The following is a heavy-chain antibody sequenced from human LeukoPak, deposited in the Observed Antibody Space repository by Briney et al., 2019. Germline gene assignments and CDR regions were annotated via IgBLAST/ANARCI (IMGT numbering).Heavy chain of an antibody. CDR1: GYSISSGYY. V-gene: IGHV4-38-2*02. Sequence: SETLSLTCTVSGYSISSGYYWGWFRQHPGKGLEWIGRIHSCGSTNYNPSLQNRVTMSVDKTKKQFSLKLSSLTAADTAVYYCARGYGVVPALAFEIWGQGTMVTVSS. J-gene: IGHJ3*02. CDR3: ARGYGVVPALAFEI. D-gene: IGHD2-2*01. CDR2: IHSCGST.